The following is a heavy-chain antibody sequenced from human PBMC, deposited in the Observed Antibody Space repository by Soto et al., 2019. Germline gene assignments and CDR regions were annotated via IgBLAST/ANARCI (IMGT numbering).Heavy chain of an antibody. CDR3: VTDVPNDVYPYDY. Sequence: EVQVVESGGGLVKPGESLKLSCATSGFTFSGAWMTWVRQAPRKGLEWVALIKSKRDGETTHYAAPVEGRFTISRDDSKSTLSLQMNSLKVEDTAVYYRVTDVPNDVYPYDYWGQGALVTVSS. CDR2: IKSKRDGETT. V-gene: IGHV3-15*01. D-gene: IGHD2-8*01. J-gene: IGHJ4*02. CDR1: GFTFSGAW.